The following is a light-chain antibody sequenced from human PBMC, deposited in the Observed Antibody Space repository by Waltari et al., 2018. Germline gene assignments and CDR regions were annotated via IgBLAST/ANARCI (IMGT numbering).Light chain of an antibody. V-gene: IGLV2-23*01. CDR2: EDT. CDR1: SSDVGNYNL. J-gene: IGLJ3*02. Sequence: QSALTQPASVSGSPGQSITISCTGTSSDVGNYNLVSWYQPHQGKAPKLMIYEDTKRPSGVPNRFSGSKSGNTASLTISGLQAEDEAEYYCCSYARSSALVFGGGTELTVL. CDR3: CSYARSSALV.